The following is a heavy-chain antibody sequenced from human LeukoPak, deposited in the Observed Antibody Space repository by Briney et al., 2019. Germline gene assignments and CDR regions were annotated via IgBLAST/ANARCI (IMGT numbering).Heavy chain of an antibody. CDR1: RLTFNSNA. CDR3: ASHAHDYDSSGYFDS. Sequence: PGGSLRLSCVVSRLTFNSNAMYWVRQAPGKGLEWVSGISVSGGSEYYADSVKGRFSVSRDKSKHTVYLQMNSLRAEDTAVYFCASHAHDYDSSGYFDSWGQGALVTVSS. J-gene: IGHJ4*02. D-gene: IGHD3-22*01. V-gene: IGHV3-23*01. CDR2: ISVSGGSE.